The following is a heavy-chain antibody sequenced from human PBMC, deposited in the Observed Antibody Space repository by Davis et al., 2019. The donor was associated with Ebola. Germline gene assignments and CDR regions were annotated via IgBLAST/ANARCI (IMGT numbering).Heavy chain of an antibody. CDR1: RGSISSHF. D-gene: IGHD3-16*01. CDR3: ARQPRSTRSPEYYHGLDV. J-gene: IGHJ6*02. CDR2: IFYTGST. Sequence: PSETLSLTCAVSRGSISSHFWSWIRQSPGQGLEWIGSIFYTGSTNLNPSLRSRVTLSVDRPKNQFSLNLTSVTAADTAVYFCARQPRSTRSPEYYHGLDVWCQGTTVVVSS. V-gene: IGHV4-59*11.